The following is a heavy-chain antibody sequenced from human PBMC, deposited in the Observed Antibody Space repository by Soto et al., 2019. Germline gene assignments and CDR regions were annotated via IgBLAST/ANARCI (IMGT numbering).Heavy chain of an antibody. D-gene: IGHD6-13*01. Sequence: EVQLLESGGGLVQPGGSLRLSCAASGFTFSGYAMSWVRQAPGKGLEWVSAISGSGGSTYYADSVKGRFTISRDNSKKTLYLQMNSLRAEDTAVYYCAKRGYSSSWYYYYGMDVWGQGTTVTVSS. V-gene: IGHV3-23*01. J-gene: IGHJ6*02. CDR3: AKRGYSSSWYYYYGMDV. CDR1: GFTFSGYA. CDR2: ISGSGGST.